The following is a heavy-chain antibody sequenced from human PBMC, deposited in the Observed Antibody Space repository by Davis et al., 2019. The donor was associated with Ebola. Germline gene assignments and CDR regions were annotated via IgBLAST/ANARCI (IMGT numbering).Heavy chain of an antibody. CDR3: AKTVGWLQQSGEEYFQN. V-gene: IGHV3-11*01. J-gene: IGHJ1*01. CDR2: ISGSATTV. CDR1: GFTFSDYY. D-gene: IGHD5-24*01. Sequence: PGGSLRLSCAASGFTFSDYYMSWIRQAPGKGLEWVSFISGSATTVSYADSVRGRFTISRDNAKNSLYLQMHSLRAEDTAVYYCAKTVGWLQQSGEEYFQNWGQGTLVTVS.